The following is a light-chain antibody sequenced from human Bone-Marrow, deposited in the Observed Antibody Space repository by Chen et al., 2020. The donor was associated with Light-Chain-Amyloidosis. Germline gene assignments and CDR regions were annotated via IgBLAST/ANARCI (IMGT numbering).Light chain of an antibody. V-gene: IGLV6-57*01. CDR3: QSYQGSSQGV. CDR1: SGSIATNY. J-gene: IGLJ3*02. CDR2: EDD. Sequence: NVMLTQPHSVSESPGKTVIISCTRSSGSIATNYVQWYHQRPGSSPTTVIYEDDQRPSGVPDRFSGSIDRSSNSASLTISGLKTEDEADYYCQSYQGSSQGVFGGGTKLTVL.